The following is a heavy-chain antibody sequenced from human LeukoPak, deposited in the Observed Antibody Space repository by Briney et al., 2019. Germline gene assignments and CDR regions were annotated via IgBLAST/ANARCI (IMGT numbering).Heavy chain of an antibody. CDR2: IYHSGST. Sequence: SETLSLACTVSGYSISSGYYWGWIRQPPGKGLEWIGSIYHSGSTYYNPSLKSRVTISVDTSKNQFSLKLSSVTAADTAVYCCARGGYDGTYYFDYWGQGTLVTVSS. D-gene: IGHD5-12*01. CDR1: GYSISSGYY. J-gene: IGHJ4*02. CDR3: ARGGYDGTYYFDY. V-gene: IGHV4-38-2*02.